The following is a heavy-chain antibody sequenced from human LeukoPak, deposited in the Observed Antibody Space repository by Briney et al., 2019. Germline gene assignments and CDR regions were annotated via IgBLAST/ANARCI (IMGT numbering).Heavy chain of an antibody. V-gene: IGHV3-30-3*01. Sequence: GTLRLTCAASGFTFSSYAMHWVRQAPGKGLEWVAVISYDGSNKYYADSVKGRFTISRDNSKNTLYLQMNSLRAEDTAVYYCARVRKVWFGELFGHLDYWGQGTLVTVSS. CDR2: ISYDGSNK. CDR1: GFTFSSYA. D-gene: IGHD3-10*01. CDR3: ARVRKVWFGELFGHLDY. J-gene: IGHJ4*02.